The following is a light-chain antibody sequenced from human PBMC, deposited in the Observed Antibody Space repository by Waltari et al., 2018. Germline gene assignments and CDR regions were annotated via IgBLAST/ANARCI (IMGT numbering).Light chain of an antibody. V-gene: IGLV4-69*01. CDR3: QTGGHGTWV. CDR2: VNRDGSH. CDR1: SGHSSNV. J-gene: IGLJ3*02. Sequence: QLVLTQSPSASASLGASVKLTCTLSSGHSSNVIAWHQQQPEKGPRYLMKVNRDGSHSKGDKIPDGFSGSSSGAGHYLTISSLQSEDEADYYCQTGGHGTWVFGGGTKLTVL.